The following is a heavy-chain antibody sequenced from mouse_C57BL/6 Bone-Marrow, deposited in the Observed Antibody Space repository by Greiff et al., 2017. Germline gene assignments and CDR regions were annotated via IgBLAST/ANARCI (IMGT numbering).Heavy chain of an antibody. J-gene: IGHJ3*01. CDR1: GYTFTSYG. CDR3: ARDPFIYYYGSSWFAY. D-gene: IGHD1-1*01. Sequence: VQLVVSGAELARPGASVKLSCKASGYTFTSYGISWVKQRTGQGLEWIGEIYPRSGNTYYNEKFKGKATLTADKSSSTAYMELRSLTSEDSAVYFCARDPFIYYYGSSWFAYWGQGTLVTVSA. CDR2: IYPRSGNT. V-gene: IGHV1-81*01.